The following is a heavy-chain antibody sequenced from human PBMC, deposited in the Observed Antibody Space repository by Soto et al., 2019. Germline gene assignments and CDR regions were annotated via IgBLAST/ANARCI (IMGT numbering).Heavy chain of an antibody. J-gene: IGHJ5*02. Sequence: EVQLVESGGGLIQPGGSLTLSCAASGFTVSGNYITWVRQPPGKGLEWVSVIFSGDNTYYSDSVKGRFTISRDNSKNTVYLQMRRLRGDDTAVYFCATGLTLPVRPSFDTWGQGTLLTVSS. D-gene: IGHD2-21*02. CDR3: ATGLTLPVRPSFDT. V-gene: IGHV3-53*01. CDR1: GFTVSGNY. CDR2: IFSGDNT.